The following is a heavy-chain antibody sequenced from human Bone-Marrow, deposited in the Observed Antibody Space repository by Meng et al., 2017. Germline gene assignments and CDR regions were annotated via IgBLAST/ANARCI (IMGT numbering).Heavy chain of an antibody. J-gene: IGHJ3*02. CDR1: GFTFSSYA. Sequence: GESLKISCAASGFTFSSYAMHWVRQAPGKGLEWVAVISYDGSNKYYTDSLKGRFTISRDNSKNTLYLQMNSLRAEDTAVYYCAGDSIVGATDAFDIWGQGTMVTVSS. CDR2: ISYDGSNK. CDR3: AGDSIVGATDAFDI. D-gene: IGHD1-26*01. V-gene: IGHV3-30*07.